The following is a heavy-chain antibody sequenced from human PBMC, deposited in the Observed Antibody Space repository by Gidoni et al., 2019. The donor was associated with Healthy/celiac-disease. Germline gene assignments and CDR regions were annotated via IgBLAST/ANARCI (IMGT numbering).Heavy chain of an antibody. CDR1: GCPFGICS. CDR3: ARDAAYYDSSGYYGLVDY. Sequence: EVQLVESGGGLFRPGGSLRLSCAASGCPFGICSVNWVRQAPGKGLEWVSSISSSSSYIYYADSVKGRFTISRDNAKNSLYLQMNSLRAEDTAVYYCARDAAYYDSSGYYGLVDYWGQGTLVTVSS. J-gene: IGHJ4*02. V-gene: IGHV3-21*01. CDR2: ISSSSSYI. D-gene: IGHD3-22*01.